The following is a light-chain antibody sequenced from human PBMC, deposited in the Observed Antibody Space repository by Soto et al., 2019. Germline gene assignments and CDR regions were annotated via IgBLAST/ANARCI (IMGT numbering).Light chain of an antibody. J-gene: IGLJ2*01. CDR3: AAWDDGLKGV. CDR1: TSNIGSNA. V-gene: IGLV1-44*01. CDR2: SDN. Sequence: QSVLTQPPSASGTPGQTVTISCSGSTSNIGSNAVNWYQQVPGTAPKLLIYSDNQRPSGVPDRFSGAKSGASAFLAISGLQSEDEADYYCAAWDDGLKGVFGGGTKLTVL.